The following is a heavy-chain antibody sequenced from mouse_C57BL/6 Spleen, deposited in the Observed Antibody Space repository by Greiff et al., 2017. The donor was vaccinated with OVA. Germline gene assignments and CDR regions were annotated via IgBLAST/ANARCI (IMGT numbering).Heavy chain of an antibody. CDR2: IRSKSNNYAT. CDR3: VRHKGYGNYGAMDY. V-gene: IGHV10-1*01. CDR1: GFSFNTYA. Sequence: EVKLMESGGGLVQPKGSLKLSCAASGFSFNTYAMNWVRQAPGTGLEWVARIRSKSNNYATYYADSVKDRFTISRDDSESMLYLQMNNLKTEDTAMYYCVRHKGYGNYGAMDYWGQGTSVTVSS. J-gene: IGHJ4*01. D-gene: IGHD2-1*01.